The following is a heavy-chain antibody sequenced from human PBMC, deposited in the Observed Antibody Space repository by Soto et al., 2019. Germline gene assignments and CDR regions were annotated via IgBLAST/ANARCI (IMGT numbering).Heavy chain of an antibody. D-gene: IGHD4-17*01. CDR2: ITNSGGST. V-gene: IGHV3-23*01. Sequence: GGSLRLSCVASGFAFNSYAMTWVRQAPGKGLEWVSTITNSGGSTYYADSVKGRFTISRDNSKNTRYMQMTTLTAEDTAIYYCTKEHDYGYYGWFDPWGQGTLVTVSS. CDR3: TKEHDYGYYGWFDP. CDR1: GFAFNSYA. J-gene: IGHJ5*02.